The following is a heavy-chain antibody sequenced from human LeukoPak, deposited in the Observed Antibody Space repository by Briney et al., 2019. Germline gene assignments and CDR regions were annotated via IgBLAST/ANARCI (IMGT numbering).Heavy chain of an antibody. CDR1: GVSFSSRY. J-gene: IGHJ4*02. Sequence: GGSLRLSCAASGVSFSSRYMSWVRRAPGKGLECVANINQGGSVKSYVDSVKGRFTISRDNAQNSLYLQMNSLRAEDTAVYYCARDISLAYWGQGTLVTVSS. CDR3: ARDISLAY. V-gene: IGHV3-7*04. CDR2: INQGGSVK. D-gene: IGHD3-16*01.